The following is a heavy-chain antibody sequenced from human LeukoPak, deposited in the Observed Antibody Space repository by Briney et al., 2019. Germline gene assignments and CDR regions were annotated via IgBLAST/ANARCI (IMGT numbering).Heavy chain of an antibody. V-gene: IGHV4-4*09. D-gene: IGHD5-24*01. Sequence: SETLSRTCIVSGGSMSGYYWSWIRQPPGKGLEWIGHTFSSGATTYNPSLKSRVTISVDTSRSQFSLNLSSVTAADTAVYYCARRSRDGYFLDSWGQGTLVTVSS. CDR3: ARRSRDGYFLDS. J-gene: IGHJ4*02. CDR1: GGSMSGYY. CDR2: TFSSGAT.